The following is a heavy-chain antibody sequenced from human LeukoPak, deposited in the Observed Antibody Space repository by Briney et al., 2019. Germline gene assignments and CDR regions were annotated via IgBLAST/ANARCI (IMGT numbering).Heavy chain of an antibody. J-gene: IGHJ4*02. D-gene: IGHD5-18*01. Sequence: AGGSLRLSCAASGFTVSDNYISCVRQAPGKGLEWVALIYSAGTTHADSVRGRFTISRDKSKNMLYLQMNSLRAEDTAVYFCARAQGGKIQLWDYYFDYWGQGTLVTVSS. CDR1: GFTVSDNY. CDR2: IYSAGTT. V-gene: IGHV3-66*01. CDR3: ARAQGGKIQLWDYYFDY.